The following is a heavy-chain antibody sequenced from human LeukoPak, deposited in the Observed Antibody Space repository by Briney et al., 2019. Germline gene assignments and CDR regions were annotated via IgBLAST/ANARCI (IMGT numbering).Heavy chain of an antibody. D-gene: IGHD4-17*01. CDR1: GYTFTDYH. V-gene: IGHV1-69*13. Sequence: SVKVSCKASGYTFTDYHMHWVRQAPGQGLEWMGGIIPIFGTANYAQKFQGRVTITADESTSTAYMELSSLRSENTAVYYCARDLGMTTVRFDPWGQGTLVTVSS. CDR2: IIPIFGTA. CDR3: ARDLGMTTVRFDP. J-gene: IGHJ5*02.